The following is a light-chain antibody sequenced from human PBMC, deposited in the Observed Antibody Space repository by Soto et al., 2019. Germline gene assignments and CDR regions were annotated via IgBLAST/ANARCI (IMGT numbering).Light chain of an antibody. Sequence: QSALTQPASVSGSPGQSITISCTGTSSDTAGYNYVSWYQQHPGKAPKLMIYEVSNRPSGVSNRFSGSQSGNTASLTISGLQAEDEANYYCSSYTTSNTPLYVLGTGTKV. CDR2: EVS. CDR3: SSYTTSNTPLYV. CDR1: SSDTAGYNY. V-gene: IGLV2-14*01. J-gene: IGLJ1*01.